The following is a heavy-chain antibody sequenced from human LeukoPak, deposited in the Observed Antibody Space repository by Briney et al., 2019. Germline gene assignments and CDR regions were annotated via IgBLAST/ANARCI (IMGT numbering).Heavy chain of an antibody. Sequence: GESLKISCQVSGYSFTNYWIGWVRQMPGKGLESMGIIYPADSDTTYSPSFQGQVTISADKSISTVYLQWSRLKASDTAMYYCARKSRADYWGQGTLVTVSS. CDR1: GYSFTNYW. J-gene: IGHJ4*02. V-gene: IGHV5-51*01. CDR2: IYPADSDT. CDR3: ARKSRADY.